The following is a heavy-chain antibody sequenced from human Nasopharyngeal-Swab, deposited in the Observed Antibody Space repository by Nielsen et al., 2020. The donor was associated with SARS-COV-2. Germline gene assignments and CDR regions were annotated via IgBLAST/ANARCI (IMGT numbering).Heavy chain of an antibody. CDR3: ARENCGGDCYSPGYYYYGMDV. J-gene: IGHJ6*02. Sequence: GGSLRLSCAGSGFGFSDYWMTWVRQAPGKGLEWVANVKKDGSEKFYVDSVRGRFTVSKDNAQNSLYLQMNSLRAEDTAVYYCARENCGGDCYSPGYYYYGMDVWGQGTTVTVSS. CDR1: GFGFSDYW. D-gene: IGHD2-21*01. CDR2: VKKDGSEK. V-gene: IGHV3-7*01.